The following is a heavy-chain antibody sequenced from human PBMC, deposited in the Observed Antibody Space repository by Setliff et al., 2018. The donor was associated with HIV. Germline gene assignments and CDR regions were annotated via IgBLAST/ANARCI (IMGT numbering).Heavy chain of an antibody. D-gene: IGHD3-10*01. J-gene: IGHJ4*02. CDR3: ARGLNYYGSGSYLPLGY. CDR2: IDHSGST. V-gene: IGHV4-34*01. Sequence: SETLSLTCAVYGGSFNDYYWTWIRQPPGKGLEWIGEIDHSGSTKYHASLKSRVTISIDTSKNQISLKLSSVTAADAAVYYCARGLNYYGSGSYLPLGYWGQGTLVTVSS. CDR1: GGSFNDYY.